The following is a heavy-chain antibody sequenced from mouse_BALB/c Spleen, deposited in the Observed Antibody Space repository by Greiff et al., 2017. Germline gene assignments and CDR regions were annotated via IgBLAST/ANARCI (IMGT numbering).Heavy chain of an antibody. D-gene: IGHD2-4*01. CDR3: ARLITTNYWYFDV. CDR1: GFNIKDTY. Sequence: VHVKQSGAELVKPGASVKLSCTASGFNIKDTYMHWVKQRPEQGLEWIGRIDPANGNTKYDPKFQGKATITADTSSNTAYLQLSSLTSEDTAVYYCARLITTNYWYFDVWGAGTTVTVSS. CDR2: IDPANGNT. V-gene: IGHV14-3*02. J-gene: IGHJ1*01.